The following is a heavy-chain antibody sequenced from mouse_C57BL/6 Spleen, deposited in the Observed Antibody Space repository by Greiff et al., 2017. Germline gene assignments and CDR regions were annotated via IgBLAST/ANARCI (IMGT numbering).Heavy chain of an antibody. Sequence: VQLQQPGAELVRPGTSVKLSCKASGYTFTSYWMHWVKQRPGQGLEWIGVIDPSDSYTNYNQKFKGKATLTVDTSSSTAYMQLSSLTSEDSAVYYCARRGGSSYYYAMDYWGQGTSVTVSS. CDR3: ARRGGSSYYYAMDY. V-gene: IGHV1-59*01. CDR2: IDPSDSYT. J-gene: IGHJ4*01. CDR1: GYTFTSYW. D-gene: IGHD1-1*01.